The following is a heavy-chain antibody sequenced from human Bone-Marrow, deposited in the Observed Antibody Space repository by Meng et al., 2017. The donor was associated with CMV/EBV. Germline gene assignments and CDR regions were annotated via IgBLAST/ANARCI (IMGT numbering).Heavy chain of an antibody. V-gene: IGHV3-7*01. Sequence: GESLKISCSASGFTFSSYWMSWVRQAPGRGLEWVANIKQDGSEKHYVDSPKGRFTISRDNAMNSLYLQMNSLRAEDTAVYYCAREREAAPFSTSCSYWGQGTLVTV. CDR3: AREREAAPFSTSCSY. J-gene: IGHJ4*02. D-gene: IGHD2-2*01. CDR2: IKQDGSEK. CDR1: GFTFSSYW.